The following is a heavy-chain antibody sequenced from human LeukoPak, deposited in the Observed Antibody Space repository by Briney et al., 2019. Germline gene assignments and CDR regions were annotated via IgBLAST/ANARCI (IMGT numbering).Heavy chain of an antibody. Sequence: GGSLRLSCAASGFTFSSYGMHWVRQAPGKGLEWVAVISYDGSNKYWADSVQGRFTISRDNSKNTVYLQMNRLRPEDTAVYYCARGGYGSGSYDYYFYGMDVWGQGTTVTVSS. D-gene: IGHD3-10*01. J-gene: IGHJ6*02. CDR2: ISYDGSNK. CDR3: ARGGYGSGSYDYYFYGMDV. V-gene: IGHV3-30*19. CDR1: GFTFSSYG.